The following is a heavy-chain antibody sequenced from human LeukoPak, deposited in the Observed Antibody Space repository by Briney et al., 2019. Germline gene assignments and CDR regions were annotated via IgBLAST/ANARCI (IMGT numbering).Heavy chain of an antibody. V-gene: IGHV3-21*01. CDR1: GFTFSSHS. CDR2: ISSSSIYI. J-gene: IGHJ3*02. D-gene: IGHD3-10*01. Sequence: PGGSLRLSCAASGFTFSSHSMNWVRQAPGKGLQWVSSISSSSIYIYYADSVKGRFTISRDNAKNSLYLQMNSLGGEDTAVYYCARGDGATPPDVFDIWGQGTMVTASS. CDR3: ARGDGATPPDVFDI.